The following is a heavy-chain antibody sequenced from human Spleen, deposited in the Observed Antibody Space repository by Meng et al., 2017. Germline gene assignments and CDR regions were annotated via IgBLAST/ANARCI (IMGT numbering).Heavy chain of an antibody. D-gene: IGHD5-12*01. V-gene: IGHV3-23*01. J-gene: IGHJ4*02. Sequence: GESLKISCAASGFTFNNYAMAWVRQAPGKGLEWVSGIGGSGGRTFYADSVKGRFTISRDNAKNSLHLQMNSLRAEDTAVYFCARDFLYNGFDVGAFDYWGQGTLVTVSS. CDR1: GFTFNNYA. CDR3: ARDFLYNGFDVGAFDY. CDR2: IGGSGGRT.